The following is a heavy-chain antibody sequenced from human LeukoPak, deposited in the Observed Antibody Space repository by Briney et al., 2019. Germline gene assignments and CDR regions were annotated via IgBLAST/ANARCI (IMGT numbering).Heavy chain of an antibody. D-gene: IGHD3-10*01. CDR2: IDPGDSSS. V-gene: IGHV5-10-1*01. J-gene: IGHJ4*02. CDR1: GYSFTSYW. Sequence: GESLKISCKGSGYSFTSYWITWVRQVPGKGLEWMGRIDPGDSSSSYSPSFQAHVTISADMAITTAYLQWSSLKASDTAMYYCARLQNYYGSGSAAFDYWGQGTLVTVSS. CDR3: ARLQNYYGSGSAAFDY.